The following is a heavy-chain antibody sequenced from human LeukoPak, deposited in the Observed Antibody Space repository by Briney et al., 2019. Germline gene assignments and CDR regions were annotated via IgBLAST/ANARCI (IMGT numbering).Heavy chain of an antibody. CDR1: GGSFSGYY. D-gene: IGHD2-2*01. V-gene: IGHV4-34*01. J-gene: IGHJ6*02. Sequence: SETLSLTCAVYGGSFSGYYWSLIRQPPGKGLEWIGEINHSGSTNYNPSLKSRVTISVDTSKNQFSLKLSSVTAADTAVYYCARSFYCSSTSCSRGGKGRMDVWGQGTTVTVSS. CDR3: ARSFYCSSTSCSRGGKGRMDV. CDR2: INHSGST.